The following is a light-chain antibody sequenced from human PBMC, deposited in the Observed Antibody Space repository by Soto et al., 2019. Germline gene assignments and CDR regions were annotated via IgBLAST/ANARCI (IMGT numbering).Light chain of an antibody. J-gene: IGLJ2*01. CDR1: SSDVGSYNL. Sequence: QSVLTQPASVSGSPGQSITISCTGTSSDVGSYNLVSWYQQHPGKAPKLMIYEGSKRPSGVSNRFSGSKSANTASLTISGLQAEDEADYYCCSYAGSSTFVFGGGTKLTVL. CDR3: CSYAGSSTFV. CDR2: EGS. V-gene: IGLV2-23*03.